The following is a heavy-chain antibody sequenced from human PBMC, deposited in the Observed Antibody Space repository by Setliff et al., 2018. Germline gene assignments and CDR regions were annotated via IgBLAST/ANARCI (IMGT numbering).Heavy chain of an antibody. J-gene: IGHJ4*02. CDR2: INTGGGSS. Sequence: ASVKVSCKASGYSFTTYYMHWVRQAPGQGLEWMGTINTGGGSSSYTEKFQGRVTMTRDTSTSTVYLEVTSLRSEDTAVYYCARFACSGGSCYLSSSDYWGQGTLVTVSS. CDR3: ARFACSGGSCYLSSSDY. V-gene: IGHV1-46*01. D-gene: IGHD2-15*01. CDR1: GYSFTTYY.